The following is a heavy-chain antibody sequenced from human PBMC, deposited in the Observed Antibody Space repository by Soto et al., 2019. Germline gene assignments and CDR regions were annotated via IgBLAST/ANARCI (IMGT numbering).Heavy chain of an antibody. Sequence: PSETLSLTCTVSGGSISSSSYYWGWIRQPPGKGLEWIGSIFYSGNTYYNPSLKSRVTISVDTSKNQFSLILTSVTAADTAVYFCARVRAGCSRASCFLDDWGRGTLVTVSS. CDR2: IFYSGNT. J-gene: IGHJ4*02. D-gene: IGHD2-2*01. CDR1: GGSISSSSYY. CDR3: ARVRAGCSRASCFLDD. V-gene: IGHV4-39*07.